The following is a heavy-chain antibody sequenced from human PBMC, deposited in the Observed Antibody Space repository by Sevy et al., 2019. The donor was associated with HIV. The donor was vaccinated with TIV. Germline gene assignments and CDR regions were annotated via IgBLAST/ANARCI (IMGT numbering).Heavy chain of an antibody. J-gene: IGHJ3*02. CDR3: ARGGGGGAFDI. CDR1: GFTFSSYD. D-gene: IGHD3-10*01. CDR2: IGTAGDP. V-gene: IGHV3-13*05. Sequence: GGSLSLSCVASGFTFSSYDMHWVRQATGKGLEWVSAIGTAGDPNYPGSVKGRFTISRENAKNSLYLQMNSLRAGDTAVYYCARGGGGGAFDIWGQGTMVTVSS.